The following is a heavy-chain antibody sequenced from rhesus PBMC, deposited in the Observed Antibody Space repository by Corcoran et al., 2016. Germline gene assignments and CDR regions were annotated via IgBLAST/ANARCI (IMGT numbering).Heavy chain of an antibody. D-gene: IGHD3-28*01. V-gene: IGHV4-80*01. CDR3: ARSLITMIEN. J-gene: IGHJ5-2*02. Sequence: QVQLQESGPGLVKPSETLSLTCAVSGDSFSSYWWSWIRQPPGKGLEWIGESKGNLWSTYAHASLKVRVSIAKDASTHRFLLKLSSVTAADTAVYYCARSLITMIENWGRGVLVTVSS. CDR2: SKGNLWST. CDR1: GDSFSSYW.